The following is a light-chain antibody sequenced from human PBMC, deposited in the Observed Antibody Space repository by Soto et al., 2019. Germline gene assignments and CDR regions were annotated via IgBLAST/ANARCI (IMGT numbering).Light chain of an antibody. V-gene: IGLV1-40*01. CDR1: SSNIGAGYD. J-gene: IGLJ2*01. CDR2: GNS. Sequence: QSVLTQPPSVSGAPGQRVTISCTGSSSNIGAGYDVHWYQRLPGTAPKLLIYGNSNRPSGVPDRFSGSKSGTSASLAITGLQAEDEAYYYCQSYDSSLSGSVVFGGGTKLTVL. CDR3: QSYDSSLSGSVV.